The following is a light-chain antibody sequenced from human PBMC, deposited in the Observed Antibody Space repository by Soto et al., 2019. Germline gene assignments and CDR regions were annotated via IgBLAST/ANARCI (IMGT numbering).Light chain of an antibody. J-gene: IGLJ1*01. CDR2: VVS. Sequence: QSVLTQPASVSGSPGQSITISCTGTSSDVGAYDYVSWYQQHPDKAPKLIIFVVSNRPSGVSNRLSGSKSGNTASLTISGLQAEDEADYYCSLYTSSDTPYVFGTGTKVTVL. CDR1: SSDVGAYDY. CDR3: SLYTSSDTPYV. V-gene: IGLV2-14*01.